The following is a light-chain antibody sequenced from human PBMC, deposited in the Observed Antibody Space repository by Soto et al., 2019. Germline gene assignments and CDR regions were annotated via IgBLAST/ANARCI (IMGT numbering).Light chain of an antibody. CDR3: QKYNSAPWT. J-gene: IGKJ1*01. CDR2: GAS. V-gene: IGKV1-27*01. CDR1: QGISDS. Sequence: DIQMTQSPSSLSASVGDRVTITCRASQGISDSLAWYQQKPGKVTNLLIYGASTLQSGVPSRFSGSGSGTDFTLTISSLQPEDVATYYCQKYNSAPWTFGQGTKVELK.